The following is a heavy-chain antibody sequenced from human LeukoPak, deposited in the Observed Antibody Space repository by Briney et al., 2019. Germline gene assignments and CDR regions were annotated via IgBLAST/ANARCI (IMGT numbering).Heavy chain of an antibody. J-gene: IGHJ5*02. CDR2: IYYSGST. CDR1: GGSISSYY. Sequence: SETLSLTCTVSGGSISSYYWSWIRQPPGKGLEWIGYIYYSGSTNYNPSLKGRVTISVDTSKNQFSLKLSSVTAADTAVYYCASHPASDPGAFDPWGQGTLVTVSS. CDR3: ASHPASDPGAFDP. V-gene: IGHV4-59*01. D-gene: IGHD4/OR15-4a*01.